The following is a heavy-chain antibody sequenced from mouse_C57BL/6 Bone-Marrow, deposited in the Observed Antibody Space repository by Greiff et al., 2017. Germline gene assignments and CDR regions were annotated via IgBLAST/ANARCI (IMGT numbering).Heavy chain of an antibody. J-gene: IGHJ1*03. V-gene: IGHV3-6*01. CDR2: ISYDGSN. Sequence: VQLQQSGPGLVKPSQSLSLTCSVTGYSITSGYYWNWIRQFPGNKLEWMGYISYDGSNNYNPSLKNRISITRDTSKNQFFLKLNSVTTEDTATYYCARVYYWYFDVWGTGTTGTVSS. CDR3: ARVYYWYFDV. CDR1: GYSITSGYY.